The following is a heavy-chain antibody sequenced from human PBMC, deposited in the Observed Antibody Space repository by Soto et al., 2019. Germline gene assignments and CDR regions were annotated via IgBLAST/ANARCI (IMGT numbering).Heavy chain of an antibody. V-gene: IGHV4-59*01. J-gene: IGHJ4*02. CDR3: ARLNYGDYFEPTNYLFDY. D-gene: IGHD4-17*01. CDR2: IYYSGST. Sequence: SETLSLTCTVSGGSISSYYWSWIRQPPGKGLEWIGYIYYSGSTNYNPSLKSRVTISVDTSKNQFSLKLSSVTAADTAVYYCARLNYGDYFEPTNYLFDYWGQGTLVTVSS. CDR1: GGSISSYY.